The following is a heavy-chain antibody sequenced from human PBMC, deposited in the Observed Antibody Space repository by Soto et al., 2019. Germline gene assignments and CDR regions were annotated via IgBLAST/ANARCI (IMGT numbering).Heavy chain of an antibody. D-gene: IGHD6-13*01. CDR3: ARDRGEYTSSWFWYFSH. CDR1: GASISSFN. V-gene: IGHV4-4*07. J-gene: IGHJ2*01. Sequence: SETLSLTCSVSGASISSFNWKWVRQPAGKGPGWVGRRNIAGTINYNRSLKSRITMSMDTSTNQISLHLRSVPAADTAIYYCARDRGEYTSSWFWYFSHWGHGTLVTVSS. CDR2: RNIAGTI.